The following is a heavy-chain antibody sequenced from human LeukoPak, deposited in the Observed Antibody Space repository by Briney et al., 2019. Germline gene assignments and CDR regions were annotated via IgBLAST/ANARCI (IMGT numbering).Heavy chain of an antibody. D-gene: IGHD3-22*01. CDR3: AKDRDSSGYRFDY. CDR2: ISYDGSNK. J-gene: IGHJ4*02. Sequence: GGSLRLSCAASGFTFSSYGMHWVRQAPGKGLEWVAVISYDGSNKYYADSVKGRFTISRDNSKNTLYLQMNSLRAEDTAVYYCAKDRDSSGYRFDYWGQGTLVTVSS. V-gene: IGHV3-30*18. CDR1: GFTFSSYG.